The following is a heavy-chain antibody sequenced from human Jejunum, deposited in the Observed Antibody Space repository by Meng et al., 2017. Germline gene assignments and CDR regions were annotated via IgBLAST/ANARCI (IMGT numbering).Heavy chain of an antibody. CDR3: ARDIPPS. V-gene: IGHV3-74*01. CDR1: GFTFSSSW. CDR2: IHSDGSTK. Sequence: EVQLVESGGGLVQPGGSLRRSGAASGFTFSSSWMHWVRQVPGKGLVWVSRIHSDGSTKSYADSVKGRFSISRDNGKNTLYLQMSSLRAEDTGVYYCARDIPPSWGQGTLVTVSS. J-gene: IGHJ5*02.